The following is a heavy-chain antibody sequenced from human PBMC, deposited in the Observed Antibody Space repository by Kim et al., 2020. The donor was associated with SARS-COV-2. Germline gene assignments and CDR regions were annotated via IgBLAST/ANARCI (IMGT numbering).Heavy chain of an antibody. Sequence: SETLSLTCAVYGGSFSGYYWIWIRQPPVKGLEWIGEINHSGSTNYNPSLQSRVTISVDTSKNQFSLKLSSVTAADTAVYYCARGVGGKDIVVVVAASSYFDYWGQGALVTVST. CDR3: ARGVGGKDIVVVVAASSYFDY. J-gene: IGHJ4*02. V-gene: IGHV4-34*01. CDR2: INHSGST. D-gene: IGHD2-15*01. CDR1: GGSFSGYY.